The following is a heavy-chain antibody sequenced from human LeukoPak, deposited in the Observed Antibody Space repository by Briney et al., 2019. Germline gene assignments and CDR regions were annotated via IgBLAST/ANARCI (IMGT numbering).Heavy chain of an antibody. D-gene: IGHD2-2*03. V-gene: IGHV1-69*05. CDR2: IIPIFGTA. CDR1: GGTFSSYA. CDR3: ARDCGYCSSTSQWNWFDP. J-gene: IGHJ5*02. Sequence: ASVKVSCKASGGTFSSYAISWVRQAPGQGLEWMGGIIPIFGTANYAQKFQGRVTITTDVSTSTAYMELSSLRSEDTAVYYCARDCGYCSSTSQWNWFDPWGQGTLVTVSS.